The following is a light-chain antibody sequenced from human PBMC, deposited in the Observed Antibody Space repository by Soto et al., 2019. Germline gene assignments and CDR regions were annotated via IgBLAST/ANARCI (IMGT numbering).Light chain of an antibody. Sequence: EIVMAQFPETLAVSVGERATIKCRSSQSLLQSSDNRNYLTWYQQKPGQPPKXXIYWASTRQSGVLDRFSGSGSGTEFTLTINSLQAEDVAVDYCQQYYSTTWTFGQGTQVDIK. V-gene: IGKV4-1*01. CDR2: WAS. J-gene: IGKJ1*01. CDR3: QQYYSTTWT. CDR1: QSLLQSSDNRNY.